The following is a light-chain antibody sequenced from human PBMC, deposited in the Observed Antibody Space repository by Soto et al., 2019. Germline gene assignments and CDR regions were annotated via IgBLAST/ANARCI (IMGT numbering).Light chain of an antibody. CDR2: DVS. J-gene: IGLJ2*01. CDR3: SSYTGSSTLVV. V-gene: IGLV2-14*01. Sequence: QSVLTQPASVSGSPGQSITISCTGTSSDVGAYNYVSWYQQHPGKAPKLMIYDVSNRPSGVSNRFSGSKSGNTASLTISGLQADDEADYYCSSYTGSSTLVVFGGGTKLTVL. CDR1: SSDVGAYNY.